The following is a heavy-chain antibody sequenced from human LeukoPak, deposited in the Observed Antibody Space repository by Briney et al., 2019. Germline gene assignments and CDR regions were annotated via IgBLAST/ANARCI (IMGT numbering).Heavy chain of an antibody. CDR2: IWYDGSNR. V-gene: IGHV3-33*01. CDR3: ASWRGSGSYGGYFDY. J-gene: IGHJ4*02. CDR1: GFTFSNYG. D-gene: IGHD3-10*01. Sequence: GGSLRLSCAASGFTFSNYGMYWVRQAPGKGLEWVALIWYDGSNRYYADSVKGRFTISRDNSKKTLYLQMNSLRAEDTAVYYCASWRGSGSYGGYFDYWGQGTLVTVSS.